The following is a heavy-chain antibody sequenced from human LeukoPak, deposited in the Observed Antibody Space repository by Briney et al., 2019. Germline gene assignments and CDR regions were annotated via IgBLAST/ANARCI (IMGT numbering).Heavy chain of an antibody. D-gene: IGHD2-21*01. Sequence: PGGSLRLSCAASGFTFSSAWMHWVRQTPGKGLVWVSRINSDGSSTYYADSVKGRFTISRDNAKNMVNLQMNSLRAEDTAIYYCTRDYSYAMAVWGQGTTVTVSS. V-gene: IGHV3-74*01. CDR2: INSDGSST. CDR1: GFTFSSAW. CDR3: TRDYSYAMAV. J-gene: IGHJ6*02.